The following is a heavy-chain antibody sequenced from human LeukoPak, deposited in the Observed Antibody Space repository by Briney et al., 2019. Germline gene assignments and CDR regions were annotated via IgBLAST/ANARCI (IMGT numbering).Heavy chain of an antibody. CDR1: GITFSGYW. Sequence: GGSLRLSCPVSGITFSGYWVHWVRQAPGKGLVWVSRISDEWTTTTYADFVKGRFTISRDNSKNTLYLQMNSLRAEDTAVYYCAKLKPGTYYYDSSGHDFDYWGQGTLVTVSS. J-gene: IGHJ4*02. D-gene: IGHD3-22*01. CDR3: AKLKPGTYYYDSSGHDFDY. V-gene: IGHV3-74*01. CDR2: ISDEWTTT.